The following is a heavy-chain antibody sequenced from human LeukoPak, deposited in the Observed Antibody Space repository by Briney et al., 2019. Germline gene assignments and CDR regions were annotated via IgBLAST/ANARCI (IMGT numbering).Heavy chain of an antibody. V-gene: IGHV1-18*01. CDR1: GYTFTSYG. D-gene: IGHD3-22*01. CDR3: ARDRAHYYDNNGYYYRE. J-gene: IGHJ4*02. CDR2: ISAYNGNT. Sequence: GASVKVSCKASGYTFTSYGITWVRQAPGQGLEWMGWISAYNGNTNYAQKFQGRVTMTTDTSRSTAYMELRSLRSDDTAVYYCARDRAHYYDNNGYYYREWGQGTLVTVSS.